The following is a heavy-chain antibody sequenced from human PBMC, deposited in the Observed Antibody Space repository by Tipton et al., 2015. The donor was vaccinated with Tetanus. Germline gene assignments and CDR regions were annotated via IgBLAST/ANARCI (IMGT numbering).Heavy chain of an antibody. CDR1: GFTFDAYA. CDR2: ISWNSNSI. CDR3: AKGPGHSYWYFDR. Sequence: SLRLSCAASGFTFDAYAMHWVRQAPGKGLEWVSGISWNSNSIGYADSVKGRFTISRDNAKNSLYLQMSRLRAEDTALYYCAKGPGHSYWYFDRWGRGPLVTVSS. V-gene: IGHV3-9*01. D-gene: IGHD2-21*02. J-gene: IGHJ2*01.